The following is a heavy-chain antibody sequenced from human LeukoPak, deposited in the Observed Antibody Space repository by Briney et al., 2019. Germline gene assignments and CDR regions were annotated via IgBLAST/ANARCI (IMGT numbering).Heavy chain of an antibody. Sequence: GALRLSCAASGFTFSSYGMHWVRQAPGKGLEWVAVISYDGSNKYYANSVKGRFTISRDNSNNTLYLQMNSLRAEDTAVYYCAKDSSSGWNTEYFDYWGQGTLVTVSS. CDR1: GFTFSSYG. CDR3: AKDSSSGWNTEYFDY. V-gene: IGHV3-30*18. CDR2: ISYDGSNK. J-gene: IGHJ4*02. D-gene: IGHD6-19*01.